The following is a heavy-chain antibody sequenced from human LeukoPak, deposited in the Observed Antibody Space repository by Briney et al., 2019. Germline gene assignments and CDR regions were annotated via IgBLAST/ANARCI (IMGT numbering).Heavy chain of an antibody. CDR1: GFTFSSYS. V-gene: IGHV3-21*01. Sequence: KPGGSLRLSCAASGFTFSSYSMNWVRQAPGKGLEWVSSISSSSSYIYYADSVKGRFTISRDNAKNSLYPQMNSLRAEDTAVYYCARVYRSGWLYYYYYYMDVWGKGTTVTVSS. J-gene: IGHJ6*03. CDR2: ISSSSSYI. CDR3: ARVYRSGWLYYYYYYMDV. D-gene: IGHD2-15*01.